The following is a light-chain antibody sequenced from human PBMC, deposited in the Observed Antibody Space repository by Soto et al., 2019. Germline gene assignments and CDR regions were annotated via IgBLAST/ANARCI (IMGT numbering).Light chain of an antibody. Sequence: DIQMTQSPSSVSVSVGDRVTISCRASQGISSYLAWYRQKPGKAPELLIYAASNLQSGVPSRFSGSGSGTDFTLTISSLQPEDFETYYCQQANSFPLTFGGGTKVEIK. CDR1: QGISSY. CDR3: QQANSFPLT. J-gene: IGKJ4*01. CDR2: AAS. V-gene: IGKV1D-12*01.